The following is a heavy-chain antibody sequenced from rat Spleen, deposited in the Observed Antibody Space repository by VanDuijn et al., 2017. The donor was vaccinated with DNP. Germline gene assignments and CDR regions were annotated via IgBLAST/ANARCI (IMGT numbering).Heavy chain of an antibody. Sequence: EVKLVESGGGLVQPGRSLKLSCAASGFTFNNYWMTWIRQVPGKGLEWFASITSSGSDTYYPDSVKGRFTISRDNARNTLYLQMDSLRSEDTATYYCARDQRLQWDYFDYWGQGVMVTVSS. CDR3: ARDQRLQWDYFDY. CDR2: ITSSGSDT. V-gene: IGHV5-31*01. CDR1: GFTFNNYW. D-gene: IGHD1-1*01. J-gene: IGHJ2*01.